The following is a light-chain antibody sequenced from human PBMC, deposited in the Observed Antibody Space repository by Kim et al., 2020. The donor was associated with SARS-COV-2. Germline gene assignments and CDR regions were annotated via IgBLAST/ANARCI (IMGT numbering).Light chain of an antibody. J-gene: IGLJ3*02. V-gene: IGLV6-57*03. CDR3: QSFDANNQV. CDR1: SGSIASDY. Sequence: GTTVTISCTRSSGSIASDYVQWYQQRPGSAPITLIYEDVQRPSGVPDRFSGSIDWSSNSASLTISGLKTEDEADYYCQSFDANNQVFGGGTQLTVL. CDR2: EDV.